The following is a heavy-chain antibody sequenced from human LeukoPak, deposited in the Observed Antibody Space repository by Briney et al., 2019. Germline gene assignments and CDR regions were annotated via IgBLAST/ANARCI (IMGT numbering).Heavy chain of an antibody. CDR3: AKHRFSVLGRGDH. D-gene: IGHD2-21*01. V-gene: IGHV3-23*01. CDR1: GYPFSNFA. J-gene: IGHJ4*02. CDR2: ISGSDGTT. Sequence: GGSLRLSCAGSGYPFSNFAMSWIRQGPGKGLEWVADISGSDGTTCYADSVKGRFTISRDNSQNMLYLQMNSLRVEDTAVYYCAKHRFSVLGRGDHWGQGLLVTVSP.